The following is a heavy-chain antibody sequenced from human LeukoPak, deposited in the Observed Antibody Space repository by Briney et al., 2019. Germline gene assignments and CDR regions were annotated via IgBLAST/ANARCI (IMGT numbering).Heavy chain of an antibody. Sequence: GGSLRLSCAASGFTFSSYSMNWVRQAPGKGLEWVSYISSSSSTIYYADSVKGRFTISRDNAKNSLFLQMNSLRAEDTAVYYCARDLIVGTTYFDYWGQGTLVTVSS. D-gene: IGHD1-26*01. CDR3: ARDLIVGTTYFDY. J-gene: IGHJ4*02. CDR1: GFTFSSYS. CDR2: ISSSSSTI. V-gene: IGHV3-48*04.